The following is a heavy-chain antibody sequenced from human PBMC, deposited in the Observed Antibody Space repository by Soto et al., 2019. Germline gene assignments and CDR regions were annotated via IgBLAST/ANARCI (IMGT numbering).Heavy chain of an antibody. Sequence: GESLKISCAASGFTFSDYYMSWIRQAPGKGLEWVSYISSSGSTIYYADSVKGRFTISRDNAKNSLYLQMNSLRAEDTAVYYCASIMRKKGYSYGYYWGQGTLVTVSS. CDR1: GFTFSDYY. J-gene: IGHJ4*02. CDR3: ASIMRKKGYSYGYY. V-gene: IGHV3-11*01. D-gene: IGHD5-18*01. CDR2: ISSSGSTI.